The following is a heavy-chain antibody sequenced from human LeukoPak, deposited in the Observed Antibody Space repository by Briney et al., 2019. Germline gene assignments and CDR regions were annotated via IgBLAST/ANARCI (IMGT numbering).Heavy chain of an antibody. CDR1: GFTFSSYS. V-gene: IGHV3-48*01. CDR3: ARDVGDILTGYWFDP. CDR2: ISSSSSTI. D-gene: IGHD3-9*01. J-gene: IGHJ5*02. Sequence: SGGSLRLSCAASGFTFSSYSMNWVREAPGKGLEWVSYISSSSSTIYYADSVKGRFTISRDNAKNSLYLQMNSLRAEDTAVYYCARDVGDILTGYWFDPWGQGTLVTVSS.